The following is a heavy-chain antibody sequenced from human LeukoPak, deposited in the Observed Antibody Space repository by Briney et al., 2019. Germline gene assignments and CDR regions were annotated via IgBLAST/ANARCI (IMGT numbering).Heavy chain of an antibody. J-gene: IGHJ4*02. CDR2: ISYDGSNK. CDR3: AGDSIQLWYDY. V-gene: IGHV3-30-3*01. Sequence: GGSLRLSCAASGFTFSSYAMHWVRQAPGKGLEWVAVISYDGSNKCYADSVKGRFTISRDNSKNTLYLQMNSLRAEDTAVYYCAGDSIQLWYDYWGQGTLVTVSS. CDR1: GFTFSSYA. D-gene: IGHD5-18*01.